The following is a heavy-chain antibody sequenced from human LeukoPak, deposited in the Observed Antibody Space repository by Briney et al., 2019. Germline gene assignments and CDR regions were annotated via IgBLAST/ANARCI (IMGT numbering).Heavy chain of an antibody. D-gene: IGHD6-13*01. CDR2: ISYDGSNK. Sequence: GGSLRLSCAASGFTFSDYYMSWIRQAPGKGLEWVAVISYDGSNKYYADSVKGRFTISRDNSKNTLYLQMNSLRAEDTAVYYCARDGTAAGIFDYWGQGTLVTVSS. CDR3: ARDGTAAGIFDY. CDR1: GFTFSDYY. J-gene: IGHJ4*02. V-gene: IGHV3-30-3*01.